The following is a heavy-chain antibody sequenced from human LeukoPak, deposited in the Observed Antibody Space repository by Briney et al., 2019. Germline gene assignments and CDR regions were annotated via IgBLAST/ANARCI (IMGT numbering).Heavy chain of an antibody. V-gene: IGHV4-59*08. CDR3: ARQGTAYSFDF. D-gene: IGHD5-12*01. Sequence: SETLSLTCTVSGGSISSYYWSWIRQPPGKGLERIGYIYSTGTTNYNPSLKSRVTISVDTSKNQFSLKLSSVTAADTAVYYCARQGTAYSFDFWGQGTLVSVSS. CDR1: GGSISSYY. J-gene: IGHJ4*02. CDR2: IYSTGTT.